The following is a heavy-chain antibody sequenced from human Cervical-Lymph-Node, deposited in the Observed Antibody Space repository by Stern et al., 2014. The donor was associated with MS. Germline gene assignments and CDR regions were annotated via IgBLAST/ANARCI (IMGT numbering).Heavy chain of an antibody. Sequence: QMQLVQSGTEVKKPWASVLVSCKASGYTFTTYGITWVRQAPGQGLEWMGWISADRGNTKYAQQFQGRGTITRDTTQGTAYMEVRSLRSEDTAVYYCARDKMHAFDYWGQGTQVTVPS. V-gene: IGHV1-18*01. CDR1: GYTFTTYG. J-gene: IGHJ4*02. CDR3: ARDKMHAFDY. D-gene: IGHD2-8*01. CDR2: ISADRGNT.